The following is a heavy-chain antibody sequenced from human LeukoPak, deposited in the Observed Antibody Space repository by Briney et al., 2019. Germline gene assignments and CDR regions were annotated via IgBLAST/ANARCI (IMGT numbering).Heavy chain of an antibody. CDR2: IHPSGML. D-gene: IGHD3-22*01. CDR3: SRGLDSRKLGY. CDR1: GASFNSDDQY. Sequence: SETLSLTCTVSGASFNSDDQYWNWIRQSPGKGLEWIGSIHPSGMLYNNPSLESRVTMSRDTSKNQLPLNLNSVTAADTAVYFCSRGLDSRKLGYWGQGILVTVSS. V-gene: IGHV4-30-4*08. J-gene: IGHJ4*02.